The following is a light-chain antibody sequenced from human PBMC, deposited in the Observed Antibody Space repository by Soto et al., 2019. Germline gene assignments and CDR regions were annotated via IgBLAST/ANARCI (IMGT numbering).Light chain of an antibody. V-gene: IGLV2-8*01. J-gene: IGLJ1*01. CDR2: EVT. Sequence: QSVLTQPPSASGSPGQSVTIPCTGTSSDVGYYNYVSWYQQHPGKAPKLMIYEVTKRPSGVPDRFSGSKSGNTASLTVSGLQAEDEGVYYCSSYGGNNIFVFGTGTKVTVL. CDR3: SSYGGNNIFV. CDR1: SSDVGYYNY.